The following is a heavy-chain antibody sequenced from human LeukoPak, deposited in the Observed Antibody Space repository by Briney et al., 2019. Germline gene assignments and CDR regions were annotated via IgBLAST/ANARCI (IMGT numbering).Heavy chain of an antibody. CDR1: GFTFSSYG. D-gene: IGHD5-18*01. CDR2: IWYDGSNK. J-gene: IGHJ6*03. CDR3: ARDHQQLWLNYYYYYYMDV. V-gene: IGHV3-33*01. Sequence: PGRSLRLSCAASGFTFSSYGMHWVRQAPGKGLEWVAVIWYDGSNKYYADSVKGRFTISRDNSKNTLYLQMDSLRAEDTAVYYCARDHQQLWLNYYYYYYMDVWGKGTTVTVSS.